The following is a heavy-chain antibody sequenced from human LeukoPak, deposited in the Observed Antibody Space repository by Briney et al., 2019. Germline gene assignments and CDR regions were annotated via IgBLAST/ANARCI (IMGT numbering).Heavy chain of an antibody. Sequence: GRSLRLSCAASGFTFSSYGMHWVRQAPGKGLEWVAVIWYDGSNKYYADSVKGRFTISRDNYKNTLYLQMNSLRAEDTAVYYCARAVDLYSSSWGFDYWGQGTLVTVSS. D-gene: IGHD6-13*01. CDR3: ARAVDLYSSSWGFDY. CDR1: GFTFSSYG. V-gene: IGHV3-33*01. CDR2: IWYDGSNK. J-gene: IGHJ4*02.